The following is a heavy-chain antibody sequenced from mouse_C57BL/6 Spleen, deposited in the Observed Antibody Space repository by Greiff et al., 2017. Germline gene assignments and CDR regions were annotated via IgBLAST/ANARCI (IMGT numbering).Heavy chain of an antibody. CDR1: GYTFTSYW. CDR3: ASDYDRHYAMDY. D-gene: IGHD2-4*01. V-gene: IGHV1-64*01. Sequence: VQLQQPGAELVKPGASVKLSCKASGYTFTSYWMHWVKQRPGQGLEWIGRIFPNSGSPYYNEKFKSKAQLTVDKSTSSAYMQLSSLTSEDSAVXDCASDYDRHYAMDYWGQGTSVTVSS. CDR2: IFPNSGSP. J-gene: IGHJ4*01.